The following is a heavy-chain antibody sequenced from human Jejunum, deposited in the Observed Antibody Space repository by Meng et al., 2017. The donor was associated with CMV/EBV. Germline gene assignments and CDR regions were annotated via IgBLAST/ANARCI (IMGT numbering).Heavy chain of an antibody. D-gene: IGHD6-19*01. V-gene: IGHV4-31*02. CDR2: IYYTGNT. CDR3: ARVGNSGWGLHC. CDR1: GGYNSRGGHY. J-gene: IGHJ4*02. Sequence: GGYNSRGGHYWNWVRQHPRKGLEWIGYIYYTGNTYYNPSLKSRVSMSVDTSKNQVFLNVSSVTAADTAVYYCARVGNSGWGLHCWGQGALVTVSS.